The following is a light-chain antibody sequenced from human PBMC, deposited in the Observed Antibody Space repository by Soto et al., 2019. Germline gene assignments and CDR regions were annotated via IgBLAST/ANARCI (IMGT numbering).Light chain of an antibody. CDR2: GAS. J-gene: IGKJ3*01. V-gene: IGKV3-15*01. Sequence: REMTHSPATLSVSPGEIATLSCRASQSVGSNLAWYQQKPGQAPRLLIFGASSRATGVPARFSGSGSGTEFTLTINSLQSEDFAVYFCQQYDNLPLTFGPATKVDIK. CDR3: QQYDNLPLT. CDR1: QSVGSN.